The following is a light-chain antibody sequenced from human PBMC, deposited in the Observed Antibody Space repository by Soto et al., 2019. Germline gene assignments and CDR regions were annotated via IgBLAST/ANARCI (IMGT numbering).Light chain of an antibody. CDR3: QQYDNWPLT. CDR2: GAS. CDR1: QSVNSN. V-gene: IGKV3-15*01. J-gene: IGKJ4*01. Sequence: EIVMTQSPATLSVFPGERGTLSCRASQSVNSNLAWYQQKAGQAPRLLIYGASTRATGIPARFSGSGSGTEFTLTINSLQSEDFAVYYCQQYDNWPLTFGGGTKVEIK.